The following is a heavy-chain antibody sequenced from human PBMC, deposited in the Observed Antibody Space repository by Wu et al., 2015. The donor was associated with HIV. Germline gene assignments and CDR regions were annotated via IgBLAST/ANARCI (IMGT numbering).Heavy chain of an antibody. CDR3: ARGGNYYYYYYMDV. CDR1: GGTFSSYA. J-gene: IGHJ6*03. CDR2: INPNSGGT. D-gene: IGHD4-23*01. Sequence: QVQLVQSGAEVKKPGSSVKVSCKASGGTFSSYAISWVRQAPGQGLEWMGWINPNSGGTNYAQKFQGRVTMTRDTSISTAYMELSRLRSDDTAVYYCARGGNYYYYYYMDVWGKGTTVTVSS. V-gene: IGHV1-2*02.